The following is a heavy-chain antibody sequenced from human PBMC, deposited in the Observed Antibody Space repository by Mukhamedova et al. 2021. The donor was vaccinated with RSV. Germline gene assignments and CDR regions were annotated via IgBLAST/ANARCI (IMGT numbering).Heavy chain of an antibody. CDR3: TTVGSGYYDTSGYSRFDY. D-gene: IGHD3-22*01. J-gene: IGHJ4*02. Sequence: GKGLEWVGRIKSKTDGGTTDYAAPVKGRISISRDDSRDTVYLQMKSLKTEDTAVYYCTTVGSGYYDTSGYSRFDYWGQGTLLTVS. V-gene: IGHV3-15*01. CDR2: IKSKTDGGTT.